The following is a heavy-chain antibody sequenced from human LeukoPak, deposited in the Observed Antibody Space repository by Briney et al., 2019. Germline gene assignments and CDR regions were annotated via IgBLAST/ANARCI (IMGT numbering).Heavy chain of an antibody. CDR3: ARAPYYYDSSGYSRLEYFQH. CDR2: IIPIFGTA. V-gene: IGHV1-69*06. Sequence: SVNVSCKASGGTFSSYAISWVRQAPGQGLEGMGGIIPIFGTANYAQKFQGRVTITADKSTSTAYMELSSLRSEDTAVYYCARAPYYYDSSGYSRLEYFQHWGQGTLVTVSS. CDR1: GGTFSSYA. D-gene: IGHD3-22*01. J-gene: IGHJ1*01.